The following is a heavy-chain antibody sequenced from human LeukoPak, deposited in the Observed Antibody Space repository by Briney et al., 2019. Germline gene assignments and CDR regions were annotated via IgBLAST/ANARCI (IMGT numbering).Heavy chain of an antibody. Sequence: GGSLRLSCAASGFSFSTYAMHWVRQAPGKGLEWVAGLSSDGRNQYYADSVKGRFTISRDNSKTTLYLQINSLRVEDTAVYYCARDIEADTPTYFDYWGQGTLVTVSS. V-gene: IGHV3-30-3*01. CDR1: GFSFSTYA. CDR2: LSSDGRNQ. CDR3: ARDIEADTPTYFDY. D-gene: IGHD5-18*01. J-gene: IGHJ4*02.